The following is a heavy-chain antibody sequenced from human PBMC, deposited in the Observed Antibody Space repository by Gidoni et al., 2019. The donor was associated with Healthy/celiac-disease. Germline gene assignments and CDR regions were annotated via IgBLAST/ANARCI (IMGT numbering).Heavy chain of an antibody. Sequence: QVQLQQWGAGLLKPSATLSLTCAVYGGSFSGYYWSWIRQPPGKGLEWIGEINHSGSTNYNPSLKSRVTISVDTSKNQFSLKLSSVTAADTAVYYCARRNCSGGSCYYDDYWGQGTLVTVSS. CDR2: INHSGST. V-gene: IGHV4-34*01. CDR1: GGSFSGYY. CDR3: ARRNCSGGSCYYDDY. D-gene: IGHD2-15*01. J-gene: IGHJ4*02.